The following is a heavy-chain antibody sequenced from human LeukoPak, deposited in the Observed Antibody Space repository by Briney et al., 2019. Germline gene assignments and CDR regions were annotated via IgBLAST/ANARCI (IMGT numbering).Heavy chain of an antibody. D-gene: IGHD2-15*01. V-gene: IGHV4-34*01. CDR3: ARRAPNIVVVVAATLRWFDP. CDR1: GGSFSGYY. CDR2: INHSGST. J-gene: IGHJ5*02. Sequence: PSETLSLTCAVYGGSFSGYYWSWIRQPPGKGLEWIGEINHSGSTNYNPSLKSRVTISVDTSKNQFSLKLSSVTAADTAVYYCARRAPNIVVVVAATLRWFDPWGQGTLVTVSS.